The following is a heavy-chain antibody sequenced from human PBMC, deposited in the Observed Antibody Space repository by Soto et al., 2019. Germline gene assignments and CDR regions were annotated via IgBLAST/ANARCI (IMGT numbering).Heavy chain of an antibody. V-gene: IGHV1-69*01. CDR1: GGSFNRHT. J-gene: IGHJ4*02. D-gene: IGHD3-22*01. Sequence: QVQLVQSGAEVRKPGSSVRVSCKASGGSFNRHTISWVRQAPGQGLEWMGGIIPIFGTANHAQKFQGRVTIIADESTSTVYMELSSLRSDDTAIYYCAGGWRYDSTDYYYAYWGQGTLVIVSS. CDR2: IIPIFGTA. CDR3: AGGWRYDSTDYYYAY.